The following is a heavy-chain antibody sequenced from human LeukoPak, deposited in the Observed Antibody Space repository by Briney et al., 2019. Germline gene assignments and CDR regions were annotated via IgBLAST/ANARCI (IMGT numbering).Heavy chain of an antibody. Sequence: SETLSLTCTVSGGSISSYYWSWIRQPPGKGLEWIGYIYYSGSTNYNPSLKSRVTISVDTSKNQFSLKLSSVTAADTAVYYCARDFWSGYFVFDHWGQGTLVTVSS. D-gene: IGHD3-3*01. CDR1: GGSISSYY. CDR3: ARDFWSGYFVFDH. V-gene: IGHV4-59*01. J-gene: IGHJ4*02. CDR2: IYYSGST.